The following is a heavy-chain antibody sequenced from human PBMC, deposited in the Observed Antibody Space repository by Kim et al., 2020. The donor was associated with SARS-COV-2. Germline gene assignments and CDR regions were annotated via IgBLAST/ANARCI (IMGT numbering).Heavy chain of an antibody. V-gene: IGHV3-7*01. D-gene: IGHD2-8*02. CDR3: VRTPHWYYFDY. Sequence: GSLRLSCAASGFPCSLYWMSWVRQAPGKGLEWVANIKQDGSEKYYVDSVKGRFTISRDNAKNSLYLQMNSLRAEDTAVYYCVRTPHWYYFDYWGQGTLVTVSS. CDR1: GFPCSLYW. CDR2: IKQDGSEK. J-gene: IGHJ4*02.